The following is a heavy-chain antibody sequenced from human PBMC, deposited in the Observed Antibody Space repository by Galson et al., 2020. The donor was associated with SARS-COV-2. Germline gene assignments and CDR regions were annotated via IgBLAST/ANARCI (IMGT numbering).Heavy chain of an antibody. Sequence: SETLSLTCAVSGYSISTTNYWGWVRQPPGKGLEWIGSIYPSGSTYYNPSLKSRVTTSLDTSRNQFSLTLHSVTAADTALYYCARQGVNMIVLVTVPGWFFDLWGRGTLVSVSS. J-gene: IGHJ2*01. D-gene: IGHD3-22*01. CDR2: IYPSGST. V-gene: IGHV4-38-2*01. CDR3: ARQGVNMIVLVTVPGWFFDL. CDR1: GYSISTTNY.